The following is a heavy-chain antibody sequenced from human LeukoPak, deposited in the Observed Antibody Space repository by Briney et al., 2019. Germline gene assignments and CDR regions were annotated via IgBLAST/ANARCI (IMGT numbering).Heavy chain of an antibody. J-gene: IGHJ4*02. V-gene: IGHV4-34*01. CDR3: ARGGLYCSSTSCYRRRFDY. CDR2: TNHSGST. D-gene: IGHD2-2*01. CDR1: GGPFSGYY. Sequence: SETLSLTCAVYGGPFSGYYWSWIRQPPGKGLEWIGETNHSGSTNYNPSLKSRVTISVDTSKNQFSLKLSSVTAADTAVYYCARGGLYCSSTSCYRRRFDYWGQGTLVTVSS.